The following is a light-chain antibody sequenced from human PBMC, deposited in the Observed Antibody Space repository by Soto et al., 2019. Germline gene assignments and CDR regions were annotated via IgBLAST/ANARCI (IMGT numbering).Light chain of an antibody. CDR2: GAS. CDR1: RSVSSSY. Sequence: EIVMTQSPATLSVSPGERATLYCRASRSVSSSYLAWYQHKAGQAPRLLISGASNRATDIPDRFSGSESGTDFTLTISRLEPEDFAVYYCQHYGSSPPYTFGQGTKVDIK. J-gene: IGKJ2*01. V-gene: IGKV3-20*01. CDR3: QHYGSSPPYT.